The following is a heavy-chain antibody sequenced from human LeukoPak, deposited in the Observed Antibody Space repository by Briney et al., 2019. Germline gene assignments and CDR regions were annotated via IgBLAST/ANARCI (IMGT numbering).Heavy chain of an antibody. Sequence: SETLSLTCAVSGVSISSSDWWSWLRQPPGKGLEWIGEIYHSGSANYNPSLKSRVTISVDKSKNQFSLKLNSVTAADTAVYCARIYSSSWFLNWFDPWGQGTLVTVSS. D-gene: IGHD6-13*01. CDR1: GVSISSSDW. J-gene: IGHJ5*02. V-gene: IGHV4-4*02. CDR3: ARIYSSSWFLNWFDP. CDR2: IYHSGSA.